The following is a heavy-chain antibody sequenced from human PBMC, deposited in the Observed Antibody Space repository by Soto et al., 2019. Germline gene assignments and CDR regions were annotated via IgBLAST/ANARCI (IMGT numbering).Heavy chain of an antibody. J-gene: IGHJ4*02. V-gene: IGHV1-18*01. CDR3: ARGRYGDY. Sequence: QVHLVQSGAEVKKPWASVKVSCKGSGYAFTTYGITWVRQAPGQGLEWTGWISAHNGNTNDAQKLQGRVTVTRDTSTSTAYMELRSLRSDDTAVYYCARGRYGDYWGQGALVTVSS. CDR1: GYAFTTYG. D-gene: IGHD1-1*01. CDR2: ISAHNGNT.